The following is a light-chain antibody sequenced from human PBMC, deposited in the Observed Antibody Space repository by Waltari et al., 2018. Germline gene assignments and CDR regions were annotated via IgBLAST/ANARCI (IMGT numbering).Light chain of an antibody. CDR2: GAS. V-gene: IGKV1-12*01. CDR3: QQAHTFPFT. Sequence: DIQMAQSPSSVSASVGDTVTITSRASEGLRTWLAWYQQKPGKAPKLLIYGASILQSGVPARFSGSGSGTDFTLTISNLQADDFASYYCQQAHTFPFTFGPGTKVYIK. J-gene: IGKJ3*01. CDR1: EGLRTW.